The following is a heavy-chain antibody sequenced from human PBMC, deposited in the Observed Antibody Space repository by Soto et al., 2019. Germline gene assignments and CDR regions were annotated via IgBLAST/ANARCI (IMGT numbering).Heavy chain of an antibody. Sequence: SETLSLTCTLSGASITSTTYFWAWIRQPPGKGLEWVGSIYYSGKTHYNPSLKSRVTMSVDTSKNQFSLKLSSVTAADTAVYYCAREPYYDILTGYDGMDVWGQGTTVTVSS. CDR3: AREPYYDILTGYDGMDV. CDR2: IYYSGKT. D-gene: IGHD3-9*01. J-gene: IGHJ6*02. CDR1: GASITSTTYF. V-gene: IGHV4-39*07.